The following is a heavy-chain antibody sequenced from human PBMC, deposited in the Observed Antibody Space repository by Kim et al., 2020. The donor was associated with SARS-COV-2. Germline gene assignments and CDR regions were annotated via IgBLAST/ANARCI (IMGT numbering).Heavy chain of an antibody. Sequence: SETLSLTCTVSGDSVSSGTYYWSWIRQPPGEGLEWIGYIYYDGTTHYNPSLKSRVTISVDTSRNQFSLRLSSVTAADTAVYYCARTEALAALYYYYGMDVWGQGTTVTVSS. CDR3: ARTEALAALYYYYGMDV. CDR2: IYYDGTT. J-gene: IGHJ6*02. D-gene: IGHD6-19*01. V-gene: IGHV4-61*01. CDR1: GDSVSSGTYY.